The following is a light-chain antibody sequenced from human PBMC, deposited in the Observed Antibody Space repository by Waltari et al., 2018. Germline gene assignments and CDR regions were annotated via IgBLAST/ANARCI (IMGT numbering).Light chain of an antibody. CDR2: KTS. CDR1: QVIGRF. Sequence: IQLTQSPSSLSASVGDRVTITCRSSQVIGRFLNWYQQKAGKAPNLLFYKTSTLLHGVPSRFSGSGSGKDFTLTITGLQREDFTTYFCQQSYNVSFTFGPGTTVDLK. V-gene: IGKV1-39*01. J-gene: IGKJ3*01. CDR3: QQSYNVSFT.